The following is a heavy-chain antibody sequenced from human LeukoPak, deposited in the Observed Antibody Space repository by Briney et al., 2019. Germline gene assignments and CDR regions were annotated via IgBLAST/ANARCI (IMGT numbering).Heavy chain of an antibody. J-gene: IGHJ4*02. V-gene: IGHV1-2*02. Sequence: ASVKVSCKASGYTFTGYYMHWVRQAPGQGLEWMGWINPNSGGTNYAQKFQGRVTMTRDTSSSPAYVELSRLRSDDTAVYYCARDKYSSGWFDYWGQGTLVTVSS. CDR2: INPNSGGT. CDR3: ARDKYSSGWFDY. CDR1: GYTFTGYY. D-gene: IGHD6-19*01.